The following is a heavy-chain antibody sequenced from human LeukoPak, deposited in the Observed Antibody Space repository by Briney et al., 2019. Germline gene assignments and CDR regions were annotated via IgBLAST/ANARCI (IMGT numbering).Heavy chain of an antibody. CDR1: GFTFSSYS. CDR2: ISSSSSYI. Sequence: PGGSLRLSCAASGFTFSSYSMSWVRQAPGKGLEWVSSISSSSSYIYYADSVKGRFTISRDNAKNSLYLQMNSLRAEDTAVYYCARARKITMVRGVIGPFDYWGQGTLVTVSS. CDR3: ARARKITMVRGVIGPFDY. V-gene: IGHV3-21*01. D-gene: IGHD3-10*01. J-gene: IGHJ4*02.